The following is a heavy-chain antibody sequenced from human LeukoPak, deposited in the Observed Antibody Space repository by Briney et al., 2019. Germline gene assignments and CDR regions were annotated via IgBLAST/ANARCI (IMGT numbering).Heavy chain of an antibody. V-gene: IGHV5-51*01. CDR1: GHSFTSYW. D-gene: IGHD5-18*01. J-gene: IGHJ4*02. Sequence: GESLKISCKGSGHSFTSYWIGWVRQMPGKGLEWMGIIYPGDSDTRYSSSFQGQVTISADKSISTAYLQWSSLKASDTAMYYCARTSRVDTAMVRYWGQGTLVAVSS. CDR3: ARTSRVDTAMVRY. CDR2: IYPGDSDT.